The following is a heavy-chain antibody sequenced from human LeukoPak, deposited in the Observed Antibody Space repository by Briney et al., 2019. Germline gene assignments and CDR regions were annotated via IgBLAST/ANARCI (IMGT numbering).Heavy chain of an antibody. D-gene: IGHD3-10*01. V-gene: IGHV3-74*01. CDR1: GFTFSSYW. CDR2: INSDGSST. J-gene: IGHJ6*03. Sequence: PGGSLRLSCAASGFTFSSYWMHWVRQAPGKGLVWVSCINSDGSSTSYADSVKGRFTISRDNAKNSLYLQMNSLRAEDTAVYYCARSGRGVDSFYFYMDVWGKGTTVTVSS. CDR3: ARSGRGVDSFYFYMDV.